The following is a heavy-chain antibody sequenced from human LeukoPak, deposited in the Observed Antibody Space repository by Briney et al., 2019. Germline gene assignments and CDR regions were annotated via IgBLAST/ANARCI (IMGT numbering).Heavy chain of an antibody. CDR3: ARYSNYYYYYYMDV. V-gene: IGHV4-4*09. J-gene: IGHJ6*03. CDR1: GGSISSYY. D-gene: IGHD4-11*01. CDR2: IYTSGST. Sequence: SETLSLTCTVSGGSISSYYWSWIRQPPGKGLEWIGYIYTSGSTNYNPSLKSRVTISVDTSKNQSSLKLSSVTAADTAVYYCARYSNYYYYYYMDVWGKGTTVTVSS.